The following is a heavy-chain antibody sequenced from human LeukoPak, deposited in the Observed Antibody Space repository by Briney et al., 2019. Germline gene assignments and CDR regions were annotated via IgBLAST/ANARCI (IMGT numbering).Heavy chain of an antibody. CDR3: AKDHSSGWYVRIDAFDI. D-gene: IGHD6-19*01. CDR2: ISGSGGST. V-gene: IGHV3-23*01. J-gene: IGHJ3*02. Sequence: PGGSLRLSCAASGFTFSSYGMSWVRQAPGKGLEWVSAISGSGGSTYYADSVKGRFTISRDNSKNTLYLQMNSLRAEDTAVYYCAKDHSSGWYVRIDAFDIWGQGTMVTVSS. CDR1: GFTFSSYG.